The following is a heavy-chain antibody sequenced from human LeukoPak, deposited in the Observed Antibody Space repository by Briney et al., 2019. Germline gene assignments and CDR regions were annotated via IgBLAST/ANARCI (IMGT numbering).Heavy chain of an antibody. Sequence: ASVNVSCKASGYIFTSYGISWVRQAPGQGLEWMGWISAYNGYTNYAQKLQGRVTMITDTSTSTAYMELRSLRSDDTAVYYCARGRRRLQPFDIWGQGTMVTVSS. CDR2: ISAYNGYT. CDR1: GYIFTSYG. CDR3: ARGRRRLQPFDI. J-gene: IGHJ3*02. V-gene: IGHV1-18*01. D-gene: IGHD5-12*01.